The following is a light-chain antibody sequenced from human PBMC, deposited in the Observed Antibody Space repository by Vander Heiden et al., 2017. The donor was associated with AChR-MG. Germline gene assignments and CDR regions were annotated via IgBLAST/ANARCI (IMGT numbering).Light chain of an antibody. Sequence: DIVMTQTPLSLSVTSGQPASISCKSSQCMRRGDGKPYLDWYLKKPGQSPQLLIYEVSNRFSGMPDRFGGSGSGTDFTLKISRVEAEDVGVYYCMQSIQLPWTFGQGTTVEIK. CDR1: QCMRRGDGKPY. V-gene: IGKV2D-29*02. J-gene: IGKJ1*01. CDR3: MQSIQLPWT. CDR2: EVS.